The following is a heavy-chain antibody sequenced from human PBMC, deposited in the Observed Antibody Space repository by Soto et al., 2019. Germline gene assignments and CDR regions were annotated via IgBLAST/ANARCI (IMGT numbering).Heavy chain of an antibody. V-gene: IGHV3-23*01. CDR3: AKDRGSSDSGMDV. Sequence: GGSLRLSCAASGFTFSSYAMSWVRQAPGKGLEWVSAISGSGGSTYYADSVKGRFTISRDNSKNTLYLQMNSLRAEDTAVYYFAKDRGSSDSGMDVWGQGTPVTVSS. D-gene: IGHD1-26*01. CDR1: GFTFSSYA. J-gene: IGHJ6*02. CDR2: ISGSGGST.